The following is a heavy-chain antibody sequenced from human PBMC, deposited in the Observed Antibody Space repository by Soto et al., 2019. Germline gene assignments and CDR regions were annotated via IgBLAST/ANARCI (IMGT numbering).Heavy chain of an antibody. D-gene: IGHD4-17*01. V-gene: IGHV1-69*13. J-gene: IGHJ6*02. CDR2: IIPIFGTA. CDR1: GGTFSSYA. CDR3: ASLTTVVDYYYYGMDV. Sequence: SVKVSCKASGGTFSSYAISWVRQAPGQGLEWMGGIIPIFGTANYAQKFQGRVTITADESTSTAYMELSSLRSEDTAVYYCASLTTVVDYYYYGMDVWGQGTTVTVSS.